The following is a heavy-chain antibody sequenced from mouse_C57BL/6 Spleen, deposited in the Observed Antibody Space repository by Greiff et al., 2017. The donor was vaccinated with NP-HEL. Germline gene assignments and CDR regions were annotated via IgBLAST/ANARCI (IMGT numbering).Heavy chain of an antibody. J-gene: IGHJ2*01. CDR1: GYTFTSYW. CDR2: IDPSDSYT. V-gene: IGHV1-69*01. CDR3: ARVDGYYVS. Sequence: QVQLQQPGAELVMPGASVKLSCKASGYTFTSYWMHWVKQRPGQGLEWIGEIDPSDSYTNYNQKFKGKSTLTVDKSSSTAYMQLSSLTSEDSAVYYCARVDGYYVSWGQGTTLTVSS. D-gene: IGHD2-3*01.